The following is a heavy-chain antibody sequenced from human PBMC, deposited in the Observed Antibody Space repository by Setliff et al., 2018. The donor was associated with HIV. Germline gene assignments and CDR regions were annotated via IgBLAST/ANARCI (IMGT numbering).Heavy chain of an antibody. Sequence: GASVKVSCKASGYTFTSYAIHWVRQAPGQRLEWMGWIHAGNGDTKYSQKFQGRVSITRDTSASKAYLELSSLRSEDTAVYYCARGRLRNYFDYWGQGTLVTVSS. V-gene: IGHV1-3*01. CDR2: IHAGNGDT. CDR3: ARGRLRNYFDY. D-gene: IGHD2-8*01. CDR1: GYTFTSYA. J-gene: IGHJ4*02.